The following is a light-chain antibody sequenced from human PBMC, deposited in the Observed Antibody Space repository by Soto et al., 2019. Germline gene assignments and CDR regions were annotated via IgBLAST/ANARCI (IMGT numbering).Light chain of an antibody. V-gene: IGLV1-40*01. CDR2: GNS. CDR1: SSNIGAGYD. Sequence: QSVLTQPPSVSGAPGQRVTISCTGSSSNIGAGYDVHWYQQFPGTAPKLLIYGNSNRPSGVPDRFSGSKSGTSASLAITGLQAEDEADYYCQSYDSSLSGVFGSGTKVTDL. CDR3: QSYDSSLSGV. J-gene: IGLJ1*01.